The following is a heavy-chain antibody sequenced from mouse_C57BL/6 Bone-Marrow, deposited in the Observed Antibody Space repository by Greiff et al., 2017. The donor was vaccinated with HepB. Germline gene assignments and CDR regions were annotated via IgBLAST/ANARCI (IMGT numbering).Heavy chain of an antibody. J-gene: IGHJ2*01. CDR1: GYTFTSYW. CDR3: ASDDYDDGLYFDY. V-gene: IGHV1-55*01. Sequence: QVQLQQPGAELVKPGASVKMSCKASGYTFTSYWITWVKQRPGQGLEWIGDIYPGSGSTTYHEKFKSKATLAVDTSSSTAYMQLSSLTSEDSAVYYCASDDYDDGLYFDYWGQGTTLTVSS. CDR2: IYPGSGST. D-gene: IGHD2-4*01.